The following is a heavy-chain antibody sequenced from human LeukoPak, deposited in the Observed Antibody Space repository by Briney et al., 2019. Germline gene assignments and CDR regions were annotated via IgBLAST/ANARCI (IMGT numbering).Heavy chain of an antibody. D-gene: IGHD3-22*01. CDR2: INPNSGGT. CDR3: ARVALGYYYDSSGYHNFDY. Sequence: ASVKVSCKASGYTFTGYYMHWVRQAPGQGLEWMGWINPNSGGTNYAQKLQGRVTMTTDTSTSTVYMELRSLRSDDTAVYYCARVALGYYYDSSGYHNFDYWGQGTLVTVSS. V-gene: IGHV1-2*02. CDR1: GYTFTGYY. J-gene: IGHJ4*02.